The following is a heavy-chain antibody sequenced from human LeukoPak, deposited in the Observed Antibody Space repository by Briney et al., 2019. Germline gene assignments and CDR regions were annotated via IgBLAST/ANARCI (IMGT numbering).Heavy chain of an antibody. J-gene: IGHJ3*02. V-gene: IGHV1-2*02. D-gene: IGHD3-9*01. CDR1: GYTFTGYY. CDR2: INPNSGGT. CDR3: AAGRYLRGAFDI. Sequence: GASVKVSCKASGYTFTGYYMHWVRQAPGQGLEWMGWINPNSGGTNYAQKFQGRVTMTEDTSTDTAYMELSSLRSEDTAVYYCAAGRYLRGAFDIWGQGTMVTVSS.